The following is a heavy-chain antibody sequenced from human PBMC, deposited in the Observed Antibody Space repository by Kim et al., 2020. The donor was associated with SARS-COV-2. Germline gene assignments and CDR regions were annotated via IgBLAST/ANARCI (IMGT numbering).Heavy chain of an antibody. Sequence: GGSLRLSCAVSGFTFSNYAMSWVRQAPGKGLECVSVISGGGSNTHYADSVKGRFTISRDNSKNTLYLQMDSLRGEDTGVYYCAKVRVGTTYDFDYWGQG. CDR2: ISGGGSNT. V-gene: IGHV3-23*01. CDR3: AKVRVGTTYDFDY. D-gene: IGHD1-7*01. CDR1: GFTFSNYA. J-gene: IGHJ4*02.